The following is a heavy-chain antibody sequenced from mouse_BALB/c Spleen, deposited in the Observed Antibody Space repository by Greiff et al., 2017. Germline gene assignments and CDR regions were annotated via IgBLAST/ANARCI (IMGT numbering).Heavy chain of an antibody. Sequence: QVQLKESGAELVKPGASVKLSCKASGYTFTSYWMHWVKQRPGQGLEWIGEINPSNGRTNYNEKFKSKATLTVDKSSSTAYMQLSSLTSEDSAVYYCARSTLVDFDYWGQGTTLTVSS. J-gene: IGHJ2*01. V-gene: IGHV1S81*02. CDR3: ARSTLVDFDY. CDR2: INPSNGRT. CDR1: GYTFTSYW. D-gene: IGHD6-1*01.